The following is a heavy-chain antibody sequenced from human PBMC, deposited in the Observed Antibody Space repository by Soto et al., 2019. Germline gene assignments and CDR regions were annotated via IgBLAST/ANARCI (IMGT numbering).Heavy chain of an antibody. CDR2: IGPDGSST. Sequence: GSLGVSCAAYGVTFCRHWMRWVRQAPGKGLVWVSHIGPDGSSTRDADSVQGRFTISRDNARNTLYLQMNSLRDEDADVYYCARDNNWSYDYWGQGILVTVSS. CDR1: GVTFCRHW. CDR3: ARDNNWSYDY. D-gene: IGHD1-1*01. J-gene: IGHJ4*02. V-gene: IGHV3-74*01.